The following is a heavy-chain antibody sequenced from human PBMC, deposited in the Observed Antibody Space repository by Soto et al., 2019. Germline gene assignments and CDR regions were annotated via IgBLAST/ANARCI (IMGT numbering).Heavy chain of an antibody. CDR3: ARAHRGYYYDSSGYYYFDY. J-gene: IGHJ4*02. CDR2: INHSGST. V-gene: IGHV4-34*01. Sequence: SETLSLTCAVYGGSFSGYYWSWIRQPPGKWLEWIGEINHSGSTNYNPSLKSRVTISVDTSKNQFSLKLSSVTAADTAVYYCARAHRGYYYDSSGYYYFDYWGQGXLVTVYS. D-gene: IGHD3-22*01. CDR1: GGSFSGYY.